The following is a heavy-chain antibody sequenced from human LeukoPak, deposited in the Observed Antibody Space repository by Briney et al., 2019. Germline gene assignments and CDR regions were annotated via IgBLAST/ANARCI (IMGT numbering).Heavy chain of an antibody. D-gene: IGHD2-15*01. CDR2: IGTAGDP. V-gene: IGHV3-13*05. Sequence: GGSLRLSCAASRYNFSSYDMHWVRQATGKGLEWVSAIGTAGDPYYPGSVKGRFTISRENAKNSLYLQMISLRAGDTAVYYCARGLRYRSGCSCYNSDAFDIWGQGTMVTVSS. CDR1: RYNFSSYD. CDR3: ARGLRYRSGCSCYNSDAFDI. J-gene: IGHJ3*02.